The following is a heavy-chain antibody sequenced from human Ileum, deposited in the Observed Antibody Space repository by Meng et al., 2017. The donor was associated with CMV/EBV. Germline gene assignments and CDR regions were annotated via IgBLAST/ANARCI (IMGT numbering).Heavy chain of an antibody. CDR3: ARLSFYDSSGYDVEDYYGMDV. CDR2: LIPILGIA. Sequence: YTTSWVLQAPGQGLEWMGRLIPILGIANYAQKFQGRVTITADKSTSTAYMELSSLRSEDTAVYYCARLSFYDSSGYDVEDYYGMDVWGQGTTVTVSS. D-gene: IGHD3-22*01. V-gene: IGHV1-69*02. CDR1: YT. J-gene: IGHJ6*02.